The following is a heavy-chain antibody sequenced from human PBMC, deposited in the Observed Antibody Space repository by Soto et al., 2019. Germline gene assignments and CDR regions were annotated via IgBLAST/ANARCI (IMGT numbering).Heavy chain of an antibody. CDR1: GFTFSSYA. J-gene: IGHJ4*02. D-gene: IGHD3-3*01. CDR3: AKSYYDFWSGYSYGSFDY. Sequence: GGSLRLSCAASGFTFSSYAMSWVRQAPGKGMEWVSAISGSGGSTYYADSVKGRFTISRDNSKNTLYLQMNSLRAEDTAVYYCAKSYYDFWSGYSYGSFDYWGQGTLVTVS. CDR2: ISGSGGST. V-gene: IGHV3-23*01.